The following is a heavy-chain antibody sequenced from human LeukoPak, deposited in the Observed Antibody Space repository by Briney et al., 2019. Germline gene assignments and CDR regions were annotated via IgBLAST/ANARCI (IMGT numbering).Heavy chain of an antibody. CDR3: ARAGYSGYGRHYYYYYYYMDV. D-gene: IGHD5-12*01. Sequence: ASVKVSCKASGGTFGSYAISWVRQAPGQGLEWMGGIIPIFGTANYAQKFQGRVTITTDESTSTAYMELSSLRSEDTAVYYCARAGYSGYGRHYYYYYYYMDVWGKGTTVTVSS. J-gene: IGHJ6*03. V-gene: IGHV1-69*05. CDR1: GGTFGSYA. CDR2: IIPIFGTA.